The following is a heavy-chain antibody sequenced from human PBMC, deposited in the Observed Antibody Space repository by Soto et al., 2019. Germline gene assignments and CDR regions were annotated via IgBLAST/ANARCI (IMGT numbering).Heavy chain of an antibody. CDR3: AKDQELAAMVTYGMDV. CDR2: ISYDGSNK. J-gene: IGHJ6*02. V-gene: IGHV3-30*18. CDR1: GFTFSSYG. Sequence: QVQLVESGGGVVQPGRSLRLSCAASGFTFSSYGMHWVRQAPGKGLEWVAVISYDGSNKYYEDSVKDRFTISRDNSKNTLYLQMNSLRAEDTAVYYCAKDQELAAMVTYGMDVWGQGTTVTVSS. D-gene: IGHD5-18*01.